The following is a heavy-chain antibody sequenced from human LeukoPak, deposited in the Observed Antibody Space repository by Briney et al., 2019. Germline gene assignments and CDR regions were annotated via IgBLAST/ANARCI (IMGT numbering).Heavy chain of an antibody. Sequence: PGGCLRLSCTASGFTSSTTAMTWVRQAPGKGLEWVSTISKSGDNTYFADSVKGRFSLSRDNSKNTLYLQMGSLRAEDTAVYFCSRGEWGGDCWGQGTLVTVSS. J-gene: IGHJ4*02. V-gene: IGHV3-23*01. CDR1: GFTSSTTA. CDR3: SRGEWGGDC. D-gene: IGHD1-26*01. CDR2: ISKSGDNT.